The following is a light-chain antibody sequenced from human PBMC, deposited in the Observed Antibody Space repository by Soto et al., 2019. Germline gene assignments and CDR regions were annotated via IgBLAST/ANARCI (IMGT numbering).Light chain of an antibody. J-gene: IGLJ2*01. Sequence: QSVLTQPPSASGTPGQRVTISCSGSSSNIGSNTVNWYQQLPGTAPKLIIYSNNQRTSGVPDRFSGYKSGTSASLSISGLTSADEADYYCAAWDDSLNGVVFGGGTQLTVL. CDR3: AAWDDSLNGVV. CDR2: SNN. CDR1: SSNIGSNT. V-gene: IGLV1-44*01.